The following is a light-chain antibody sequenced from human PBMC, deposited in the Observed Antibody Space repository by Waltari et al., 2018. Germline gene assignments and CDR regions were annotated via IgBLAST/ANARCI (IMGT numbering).Light chain of an antibody. CDR2: EVS. V-gene: IGLV2-8*01. J-gene: IGLJ2*01. CDR3: SSYAGSNNLV. CDR1: SSDVGGSNY. Sequence: QSALTQHPSASGSPGQSVTISCTGTSSDVGGSNYVSWYQQHPGTAPKLMIYEVSKRPSGVPDRFSGSKSGNTASLTVSGLQAEDEAEYYCSSYAGSNNLVFGGGTKLTVL.